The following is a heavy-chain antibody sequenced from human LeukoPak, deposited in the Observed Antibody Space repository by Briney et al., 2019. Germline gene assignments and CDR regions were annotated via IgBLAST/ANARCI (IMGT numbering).Heavy chain of an antibody. J-gene: IGHJ3*02. CDR3: ARDPGKYSSDTGGRNYVGHALDN. V-gene: IGHV3-21*01. CDR1: GFSFSNYA. Sequence: GGSLRLSCAASGFSFSNYAMNWVRQAPGKGLEWVSFIESSSSYLYYADSVRGRFTISRDNAKNSLYLQMNSLRAEDTAVYYCARDPGKYSSDTGGRNYVGHALDNWGQGTMVTVSS. D-gene: IGHD2-8*02. CDR2: IESSSSYL.